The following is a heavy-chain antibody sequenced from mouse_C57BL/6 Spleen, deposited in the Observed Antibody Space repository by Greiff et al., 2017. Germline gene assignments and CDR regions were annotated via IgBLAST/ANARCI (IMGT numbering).Heavy chain of an antibody. V-gene: IGHV5-6*01. CDR3: ARQRDYYGNLYYAMDY. D-gene: IGHD2-1*01. Sequence: EVKLVESGGDLVKPGGSLKLSCAASGFTFSSYGMSWVRQTPDKRLEWVATISSGGSYTYYPDSVKGRFTISRDNAKNTLYLQMSSLKSEDTAMYYGARQRDYYGNLYYAMDYWGQGTSVTVSS. CDR2: ISSGGSYT. J-gene: IGHJ4*01. CDR1: GFTFSSYG.